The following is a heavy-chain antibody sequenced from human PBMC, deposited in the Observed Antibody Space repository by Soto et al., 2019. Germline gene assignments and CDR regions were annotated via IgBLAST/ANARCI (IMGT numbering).Heavy chain of an antibody. D-gene: IGHD3-10*01. V-gene: IGHV4-34*01. Sequence: SETLSLTCAVYGGSFSGYYWTWIRQPPGKGLEWIGEMNRSGSTNYNSSLKSRVTISVDTSQNQFSLKLSSVTAVDTAVYYCARRYYGSGIHFDYWGQGTLVTVSS. CDR1: GGSFSGYY. CDR2: MNRSGST. J-gene: IGHJ4*02. CDR3: ARRYYGSGIHFDY.